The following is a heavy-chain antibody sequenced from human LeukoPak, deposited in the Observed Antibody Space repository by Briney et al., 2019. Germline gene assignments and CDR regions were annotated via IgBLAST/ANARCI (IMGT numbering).Heavy chain of an antibody. D-gene: IGHD2-8*02. CDR1: GASISSGDYS. CDR3: VSEDTGGYRFDY. J-gene: IGHJ4*02. V-gene: IGHV4-30-2*01. CDR2: IYHSGST. Sequence: SQTLSLTCAVSGASISSGDYSWSWIRQPPGKGLEWIGYIYHSGSTLYNPSLKSRVTISIDRSKDQFSLKLTSVTAADAAIYYCVSEDTGGYRFDYWGQGTLVTVSS.